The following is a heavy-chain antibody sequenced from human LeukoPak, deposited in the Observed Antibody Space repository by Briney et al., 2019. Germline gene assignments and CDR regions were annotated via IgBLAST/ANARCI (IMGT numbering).Heavy chain of an antibody. CDR3: ARDRDTAMVISYYFDY. V-gene: IGHV1-69*05. CDR2: IIPIFGTA. D-gene: IGHD5-18*01. CDR1: GGTFGSYA. Sequence: SVKVSCKASGGTFGSYAISWVRQAPGQGLEWMGRIIPIFGTANYAQKFQGRVTITTDESTSTAYMELSSLRSEDTAVYYCARDRDTAMVISYYFDYWGQGTLVTVSS. J-gene: IGHJ4*02.